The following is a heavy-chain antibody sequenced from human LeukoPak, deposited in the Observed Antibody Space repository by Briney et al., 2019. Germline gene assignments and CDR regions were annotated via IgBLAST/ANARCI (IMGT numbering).Heavy chain of an antibody. J-gene: IGHJ6*02. CDR3: ARGHGGLGGMDV. CDR2: IDESGSI. V-gene: IGHV4-34*01. D-gene: IGHD2-15*01. Sequence: SETLSLTCAVYGVSLSGYSWSWIRQPPGEGLQWIGEIDESGSINYNPSLKSRVTISVVTTKNQFSLQLSSLTAADTAVYYCARGHGGLGGMDVWGLGTTVIVS. CDR1: GVSLSGYS.